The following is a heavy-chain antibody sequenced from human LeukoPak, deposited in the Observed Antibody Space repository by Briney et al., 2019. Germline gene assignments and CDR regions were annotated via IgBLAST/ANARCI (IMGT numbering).Heavy chain of an antibody. CDR2: SAHTGSS. V-gene: IGHV4-59*02. J-gene: IGHJ4*02. Sequence: KPSETLSLTCTVSGASVSSYYWSWIRKPPGEGLEWIGFSAHTGSSSYNPSLKSRVSISVDKSMNHFSLRLTSVTTADSAVYYCARYYADVNGYYYYYDYWGRGTLVTVSS. CDR1: GASVSSYY. CDR3: ARYYADVNGYYYYYDY. D-gene: IGHD3-22*01.